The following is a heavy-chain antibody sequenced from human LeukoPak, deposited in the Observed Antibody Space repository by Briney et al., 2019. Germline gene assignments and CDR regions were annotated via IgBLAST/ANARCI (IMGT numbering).Heavy chain of an antibody. CDR1: GFTFSSYD. Sequence: GGSLRLSCAASGFTFSSYDMHWVRQATGKGLEWVSAIGTAGDTYYPGSVKGRFTISRENAKNSLYLQMNSLRVEDTAVYYCARVFSTSGRGYDYMDVWGKGTSVIISS. J-gene: IGHJ6*03. CDR3: ARVFSTSGRGYDYMDV. D-gene: IGHD6-6*01. CDR2: IGTAGDT. V-gene: IGHV3-13*01.